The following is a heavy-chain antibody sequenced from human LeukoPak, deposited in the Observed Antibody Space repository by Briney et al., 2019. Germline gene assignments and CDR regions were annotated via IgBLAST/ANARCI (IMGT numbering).Heavy chain of an antibody. Sequence: PGGSLRLSCAASGFTFSSYGMHWVRQAPGKGLEWVAVIWYDGSNKYYADSVKGRFTISRDNSKNTLYLQMNSLRAEDTAVYYCARGHRWLQLSYYFDYWGQGTLVTVSS. D-gene: IGHD5-24*01. V-gene: IGHV3-33*01. CDR2: IWYDGSNK. CDR1: GFTFSSYG. J-gene: IGHJ4*02. CDR3: ARGHRWLQLSYYFDY.